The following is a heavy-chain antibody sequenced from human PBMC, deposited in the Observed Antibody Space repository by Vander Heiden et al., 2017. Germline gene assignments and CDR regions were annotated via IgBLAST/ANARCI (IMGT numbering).Heavy chain of an antibody. V-gene: IGHV3-9*01. CDR3: IKETSAGGADV. CDR1: GFTFPDYS. CDR2: INWNSGRI. J-gene: IGHJ6*02. D-gene: IGHD1-26*01. Sequence: ELKLVESGGDLVQPGGPLRLSCAASGFTFPDYSMHWVRQVPGKGLQWVSGINWNSGRIGYADSVKGRFTISRDNAKNSLYLQMNSLRGEDTALYYCIKETSAGGADVWGQGTTVTVSS.